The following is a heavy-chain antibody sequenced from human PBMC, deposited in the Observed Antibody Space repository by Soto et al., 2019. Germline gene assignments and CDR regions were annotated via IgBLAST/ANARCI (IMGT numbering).Heavy chain of an antibody. CDR1: GFTFSAYA. CDR2: ISGSAGAT. J-gene: IGHJ4*02. V-gene: IGHV3-23*01. CDR3: ARQDNSTTWYLND. Sequence: GGSLRLSCAASGFTFSAYAMTCVRQAPGKGLEWVSVISGSAGATYYADSVKGRFTISRDNSKNTLYLQMNSLRAEDTAVYYCARQDNSTTWYLNDWGQGTLVTVSS. D-gene: IGHD6-13*01.